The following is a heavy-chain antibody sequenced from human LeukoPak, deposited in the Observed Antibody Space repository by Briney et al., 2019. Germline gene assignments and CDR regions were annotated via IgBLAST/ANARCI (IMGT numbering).Heavy chain of an antibody. CDR1: GYSFTTYA. Sequence: ASVKVSCKASGYSFTTYAMNWVRQAPGQGLEWMGWINTNTGDAMYAQGFIGRFVFSLDTSVSTAYLQISSLKTEDTAVYYCARLPTSYFDKNGPLREPRSIWGQGTTVTVSS. J-gene: IGHJ3*02. CDR2: INTNTGDA. CDR3: ARLPTSYFDKNGPLREPRSI. D-gene: IGHD1-14*01. V-gene: IGHV7-4-1*02.